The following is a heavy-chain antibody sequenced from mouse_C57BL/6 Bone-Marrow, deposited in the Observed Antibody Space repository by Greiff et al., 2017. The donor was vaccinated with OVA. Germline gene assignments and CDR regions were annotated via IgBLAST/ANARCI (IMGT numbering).Heavy chain of an antibody. V-gene: IGHV1-18*01. Sequence: EVMLVESGPELVKPGASVKIPCKASGYTFTDYNMDWVKQSHGKSLEWIGDINPNNGGTIYNQKFKGKATLTVDKSSSTAYMELRSLTSEDTAVYYCARGYYSNYDYFDYWGQGTTRTVSS. J-gene: IGHJ2*01. CDR3: ARGYYSNYDYFDY. CDR1: GYTFTDYN. D-gene: IGHD2-5*01. CDR2: INPNNGGT.